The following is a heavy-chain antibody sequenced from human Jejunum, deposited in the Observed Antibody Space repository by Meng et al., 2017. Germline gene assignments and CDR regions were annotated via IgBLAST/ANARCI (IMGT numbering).Heavy chain of an antibody. V-gene: IGHV4-31*11. CDR3: ARAPFSVGPIYGSINRFDP. Sequence: QGQLRESGPGLVRPSGTLSLTCAVSGDSISSGGYYWSWIRHTPGKGLEWIGYMYDSESIYYNPSLKSRVTISVDTSKNQFSLKLSSLTAADTAVYHCARAPFSVGPIYGSINRFDPWGQGILVTVSS. CDR1: GDSISSGGYY. J-gene: IGHJ5*02. CDR2: MYDSESI. D-gene: IGHD3-10*01.